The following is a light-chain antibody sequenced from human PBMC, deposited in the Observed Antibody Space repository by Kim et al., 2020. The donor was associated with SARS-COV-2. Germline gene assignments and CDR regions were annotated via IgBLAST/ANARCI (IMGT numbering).Light chain of an antibody. CDR1: QSISSY. J-gene: IGKJ1*01. Sequence: SVGDRVTITCRASQSISSYLNWYQQKPGKAPKLLIYAASSLQSGVPSRFSGGGSGTDFTLTISSLQPEDFATYYCQQSYSTPPWTFGQGTKVDIK. V-gene: IGKV1-39*01. CDR3: QQSYSTPPWT. CDR2: AAS.